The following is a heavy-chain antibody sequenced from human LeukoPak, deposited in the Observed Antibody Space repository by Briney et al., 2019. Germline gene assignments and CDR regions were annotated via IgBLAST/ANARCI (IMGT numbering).Heavy chain of an antibody. J-gene: IGHJ5*02. D-gene: IGHD5-24*01. V-gene: IGHV1-46*01. CDR1: GYTLTELS. CDR2: ISPSGGST. CDR3: ARDNSVRDEAWWFNP. Sequence: WASVKVSCKVSGYTLTELSMHWVRQAPGQGPEWMGVISPSGGSTTYAQKFQGRVTLTRDMSTSTDYLELSSLRSEDTAVYYCARDNSVRDEAWWFNPWGQGTLVTVSS.